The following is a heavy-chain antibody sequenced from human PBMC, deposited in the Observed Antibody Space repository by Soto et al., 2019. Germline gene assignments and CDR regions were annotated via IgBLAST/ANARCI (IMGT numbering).Heavy chain of an antibody. V-gene: IGHV3-23*01. Sequence: GGSLRLSCAASGFTFSSYAMSWVRQAPGKGLEWVSAISGSGGSTYYADSVKGRFTISRDNSKNTLYLQMNSLRAEDTAVYYCAKDLGPTTFTYYYGRHFDYWGQGTLVTVSS. CDR1: GFTFSSYA. CDR2: ISGSGGST. J-gene: IGHJ4*02. D-gene: IGHD3-10*01. CDR3: AKDLGPTTFTYYYGRHFDY.